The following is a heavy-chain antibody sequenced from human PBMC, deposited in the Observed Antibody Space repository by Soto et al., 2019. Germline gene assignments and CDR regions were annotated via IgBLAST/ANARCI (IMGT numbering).Heavy chain of an antibody. CDR2: IDPSGSYT. CDR3: TRGWLAQYYFDY. J-gene: IGHJ4*02. Sequence: GESLKISCKGSGYSFTSYWISWVRHTPGKGLEWMGRIDPSGSYTNYSPSFQGHVTISADKSISTAYLQWSSLKASDTAMYYCTRGWLAQYYFDYWGQGTLVTVSS. CDR1: GYSFTSYW. D-gene: IGHD6-19*01. V-gene: IGHV5-10-1*01.